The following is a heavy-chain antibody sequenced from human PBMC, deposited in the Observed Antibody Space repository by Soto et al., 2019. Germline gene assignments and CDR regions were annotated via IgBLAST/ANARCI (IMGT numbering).Heavy chain of an antibody. CDR3: ARGPYSNYPYYYYGMDV. CDR2: ISYDGSNK. J-gene: IGHJ6*02. CDR1: GFTFSSYA. Sequence: QVQLVESGGGVVQPGRSLRLSCAASGFTFSSYAMHWVRQAPGKGLEWVAVISYDGSNKYYADSVKGRFTISRDNSKNTLYLQMNSVRAEDTAVYYCARGPYSNYPYYYYGMDVWCQGTTVTVSS. D-gene: IGHD4-4*01. V-gene: IGHV3-30-3*01.